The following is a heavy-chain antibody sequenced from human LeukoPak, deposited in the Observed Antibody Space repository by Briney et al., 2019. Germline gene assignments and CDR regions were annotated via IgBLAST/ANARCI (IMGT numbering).Heavy chain of an antibody. CDR2: ISTYNGNA. CDR1: GYTFTSYG. Sequence: ASVKVSCKASGYTFTSYGINWVRQAPGQGLEWMGWISTYNGNANYAQKLRGRGTTTTETSTNTPYMELRSLRSDATAVYYCAREAASGASYLFWGQGTLVTVSS. CDR3: AREAASGASYLF. V-gene: IGHV1-18*01. J-gene: IGHJ4*02. D-gene: IGHD4/OR15-4a*01.